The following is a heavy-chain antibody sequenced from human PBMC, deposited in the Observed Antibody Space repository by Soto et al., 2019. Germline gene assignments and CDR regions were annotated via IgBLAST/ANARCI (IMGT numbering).Heavy chain of an antibody. J-gene: IGHJ3*02. Sequence: QVQLQESGPGLVKPSQTLSLTCTVSGGSISSGGYYWSWIRQHPGKGLEWIGYIYYSGSTYYNPSLKSRVTIAVDTSKNQFSLKLSSVTAADTAVYYCTARWRYYYDSSGHDAFDIWGQGTMVTVSS. D-gene: IGHD3-22*01. CDR3: TARWRYYYDSSGHDAFDI. CDR2: IYYSGST. CDR1: GGSISSGGYY. V-gene: IGHV4-31*03.